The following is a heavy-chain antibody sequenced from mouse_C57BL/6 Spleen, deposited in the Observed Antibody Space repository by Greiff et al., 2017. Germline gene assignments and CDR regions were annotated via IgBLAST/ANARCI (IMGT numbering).Heavy chain of an antibody. Sequence: QVQLQQSGPELVKPGASVKISCKASGYAFSSSWMNWVKQRPGKGLEWIGRLYPGDGDTNYNWKFKGKATLTADKSYSTAYMQLSILTSEDSSVYFFAREDDYDGGDYLDYWGQGTTLTVSS. J-gene: IGHJ2*01. CDR2: LYPGDGDT. V-gene: IGHV1-82*01. CDR1: GYAFSSSW. D-gene: IGHD2-4*01. CDR3: AREDDYDGGDYLDY.